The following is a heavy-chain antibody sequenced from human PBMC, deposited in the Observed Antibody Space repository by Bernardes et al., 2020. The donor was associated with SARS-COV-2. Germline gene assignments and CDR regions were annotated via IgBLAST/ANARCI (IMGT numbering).Heavy chain of an antibody. J-gene: IGHJ4*02. CDR1: GGSISSSPDY. D-gene: IGHD6-13*01. Sequence: SETLSLTCTGSGGSISSSPDYWGWIRQPPGKGLEWIGSVYYSGSTYHNPSLKSRVTISVDTSKNQFSLKLSSVTAADTAVFYCARHLGSSWYAFDYWGQGALVTVSS. V-gene: IGHV4-39*01. CDR2: VYYSGST. CDR3: ARHLGSSWYAFDY.